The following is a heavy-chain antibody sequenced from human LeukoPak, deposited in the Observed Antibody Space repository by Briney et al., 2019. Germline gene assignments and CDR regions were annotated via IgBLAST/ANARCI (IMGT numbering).Heavy chain of an antibody. CDR3: AKDDAFDI. CDR2: ISYDGSNK. CDR1: GFTFSSYA. Sequence: PGRSLRLSCAASGFTFSSYAMHWVRQAPGKGLEWVAVISYDGSNKYYADSVKGRFTISRDNSKNTLYLQMNSLRAEDTAVYYCAKDDAFDIWGQGTMVTVSS. J-gene: IGHJ3*02. V-gene: IGHV3-30*18.